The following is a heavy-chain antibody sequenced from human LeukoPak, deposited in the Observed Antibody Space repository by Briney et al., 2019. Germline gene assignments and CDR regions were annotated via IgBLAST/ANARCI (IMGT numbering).Heavy chain of an antibody. J-gene: IGHJ5*02. Sequence: GGSLRLSCAASGFTFSSYAMSWVRQAPGKGLEWVSAISGSGGSTYYADSVKGRFTISRDNSKNTLYLQLYSLRTDDTAVYYCAKDNPIEEVPGLGPGSWGQGTLVTVSS. CDR1: GFTFSSYA. D-gene: IGHD2-2*01. CDR3: AKDNPIEEVPGLGPGS. CDR2: ISGSGGST. V-gene: IGHV3-23*01.